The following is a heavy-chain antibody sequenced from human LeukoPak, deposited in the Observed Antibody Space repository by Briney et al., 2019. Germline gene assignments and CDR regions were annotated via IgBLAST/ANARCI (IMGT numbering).Heavy chain of an antibody. CDR3: ARVHDDFWSGYYFDY. J-gene: IGHJ4*02. D-gene: IGHD3-3*01. Sequence: ASVKVSCKASGYTFTSYGISWVRRAPGQGLEWMGWISAYNGNTNYAQKLQGRVTMTTDTSTSTAYMELRSLRSDDTAVYYCARVHDDFWSGYYFDYWGQGTLVTVSS. V-gene: IGHV1-18*01. CDR2: ISAYNGNT. CDR1: GYTFTSYG.